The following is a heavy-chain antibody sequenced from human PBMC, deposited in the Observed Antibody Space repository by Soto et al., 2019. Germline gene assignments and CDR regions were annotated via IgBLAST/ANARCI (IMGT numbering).Heavy chain of an antibody. Sequence: QVQLQESGPGLVKPSQTLSLTCTVSGGSISSDGYYWTWIRQHPGKGLEWIGSIYFSGSTYYNPSLQRRVTISLDTPKNQFSLKLSSVTAADTAVYYCARVGDYGDYAVDYWGQGTLVTVSS. J-gene: IGHJ4*02. CDR2: IYFSGST. CDR1: GGSISSDGYY. V-gene: IGHV4-31*03. D-gene: IGHD4-17*01. CDR3: ARVGDYGDYAVDY.